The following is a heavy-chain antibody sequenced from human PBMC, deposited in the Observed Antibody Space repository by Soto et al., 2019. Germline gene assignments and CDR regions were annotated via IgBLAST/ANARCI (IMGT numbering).Heavy chain of an antibody. CDR2: ISTTSEFT. V-gene: IGHV3-11*05. D-gene: IGHD2-21*02. CDR3: TRVVSHAPSDI. Sequence: QVQVVESGGGLVKPGGSLRLSCAASGFSLSDYYMSWVRLAPGKGLEWVSYISTTSEFTNYADSVKGRFAISRDNARNLVYLQMNSLQGADTAVYYCTRVVSHAPSDIWGQGTQVTVSS. CDR1: GFSLSDYY. J-gene: IGHJ4*02.